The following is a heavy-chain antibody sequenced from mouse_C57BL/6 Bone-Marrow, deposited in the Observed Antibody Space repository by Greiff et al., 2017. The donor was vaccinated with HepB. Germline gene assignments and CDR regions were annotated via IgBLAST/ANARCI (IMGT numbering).Heavy chain of an antibody. CDR1: GYTFTSYG. CDR3: ARPPFITTVVDWFAY. J-gene: IGHJ3*01. Sequence: QVQLQQSGAELARPGASVKLSCKASGYTFTSYGISWVKQRTGQGLEWIGEIYPRSGNTYYNEKLKGKATLTADKSSSTAYMELRSLTSEDSAVYFCARPPFITTVVDWFAYWGQGTLVTVSA. V-gene: IGHV1-81*01. D-gene: IGHD1-1*01. CDR2: IYPRSGNT.